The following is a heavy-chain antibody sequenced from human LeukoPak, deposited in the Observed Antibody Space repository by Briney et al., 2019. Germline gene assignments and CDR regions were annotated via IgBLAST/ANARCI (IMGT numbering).Heavy chain of an antibody. D-gene: IGHD3-9*01. J-gene: IGHJ4*02. V-gene: IGHV3-23*01. CDR2: ISGSGGST. CDR3: AKGPKTGYLYYFDY. CDR1: GFTFSSYA. Sequence: GGSLRLSCAASGFTFSSYAMSWVRQAPGRGLEWVSAISGSGGSTYYEDSVKGRFTISRDNSKNTLYLQMNSLRAEDTAVYYCAKGPKTGYLYYFDYWGQGTLVTVSS.